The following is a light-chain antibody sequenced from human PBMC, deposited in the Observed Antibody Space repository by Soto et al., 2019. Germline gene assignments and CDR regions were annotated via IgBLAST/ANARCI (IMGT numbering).Light chain of an antibody. CDR3: QQYCCSLLS. CDR1: QSVSNNF. V-gene: IGKV3-20*01. Sequence: EIVLTQSPGTLSLSPGEGATLSCRASQSVSNNFVAWYQQRPGKAPRLLIYVSSSRASGIPDRFSGSGSGTDFTLTISRLEPEDFAVYYCQQYCCSLLSFG. J-gene: IGKJ4*01. CDR2: VSS.